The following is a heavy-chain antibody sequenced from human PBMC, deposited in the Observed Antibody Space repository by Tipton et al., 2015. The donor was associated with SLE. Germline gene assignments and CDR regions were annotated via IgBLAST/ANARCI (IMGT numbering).Heavy chain of an antibody. CDR2: IHHGGST. CDR3: ARGQYKRDY. D-gene: IGHD1-1*01. J-gene: IGHJ4*02. Sequence: TLSLTCAVYGGSFTTYYWTWIRQPPGKGLERIGEIHHGGSTYYNPSLKSRVTLSVDTSKNQFSLNLRSVTAADTAVYYCARGQYKRDYWGQGTLVTVSS. CDR1: GGSFTTYY. V-gene: IGHV4-34*01.